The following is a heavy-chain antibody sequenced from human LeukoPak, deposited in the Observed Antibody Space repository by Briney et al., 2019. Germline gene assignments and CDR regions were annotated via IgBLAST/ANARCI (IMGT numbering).Heavy chain of an antibody. J-gene: IGHJ4*02. CDR1: GFTFSSYA. Sequence: QAGGSLRLSCAASGFTFSSYAMSWVRQAPGKGLEWVSAISGSGGSTYYADSGKGRFTISRDNSKNTLYLQMNSLRAEDTAVYYCAKDDYYDPNYFDYWGQGTLVTVSS. D-gene: IGHD3-22*01. CDR2: ISGSGGST. CDR3: AKDDYYDPNYFDY. V-gene: IGHV3-23*01.